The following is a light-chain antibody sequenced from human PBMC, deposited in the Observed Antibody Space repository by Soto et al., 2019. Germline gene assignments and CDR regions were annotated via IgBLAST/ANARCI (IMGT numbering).Light chain of an antibody. J-gene: IGKJ4*01. Sequence: DIQMTQSPSSLSASVLDIVTITCRASQSISSYLNWYQQKPGKAPKLLIYAASSLHSGVPSRFSGSGSGTDFTLTISSLQPEDFATYYCQQSYSTPLTFGGGTMVDI. CDR2: AAS. V-gene: IGKV1-39*01. CDR3: QQSYSTPLT. CDR1: QSISSY.